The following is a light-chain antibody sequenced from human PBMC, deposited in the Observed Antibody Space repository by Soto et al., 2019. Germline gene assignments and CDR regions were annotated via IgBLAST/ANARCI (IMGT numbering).Light chain of an antibody. CDR1: SSDIGDYNY. J-gene: IGLJ2*01. Sequence: QSVLTQPPSASGSPGQSVTDSCTGTSSDIGDYNYVSWYQQHPGKAPKLMIYEVSKRPSGVPDRFSGSKSGNTASLTVSGLQADDEADYYCSLYVGNNNLVFGGGTKLTVL. CDR3: SLYVGNNNLV. CDR2: EVS. V-gene: IGLV2-8*01.